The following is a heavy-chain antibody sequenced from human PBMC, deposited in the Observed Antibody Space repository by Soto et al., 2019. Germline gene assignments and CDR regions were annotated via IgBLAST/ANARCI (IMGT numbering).Heavy chain of an antibody. CDR3: ARDNGDGSGIGGY. V-gene: IGHV3-30-3*01. Sequence: QVQLVESGGGVVQPGRSLRLSCAASGFTLSSYAMHWVRQAPGQGLEWVAVISYDGSNKYYADSVKGRFTVSTDNSKHTLYLQMNSLRAEDTAIYYCARDNGDGSGIGGYWGQGTLVTVSS. D-gene: IGHD3-10*01. CDR1: GFTLSSYA. CDR2: ISYDGSNK. J-gene: IGHJ4*02.